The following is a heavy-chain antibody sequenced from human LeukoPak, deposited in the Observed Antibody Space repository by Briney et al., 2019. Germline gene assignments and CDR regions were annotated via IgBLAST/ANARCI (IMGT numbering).Heavy chain of an antibody. Sequence: GGSLRLSCAASGFTFSSYWMSWVRQAPGKGLEWVAVISYDGSNKYYADSVKGRFTISRDNSKNTLYLQMNSLRAEDTAVYYCAKDGIAAAVFNWFDPWGQGTLVTVSS. CDR3: AKDGIAAAVFNWFDP. J-gene: IGHJ5*02. CDR2: ISYDGSNK. CDR1: GFTFSSYW. D-gene: IGHD6-13*01. V-gene: IGHV3-30*18.